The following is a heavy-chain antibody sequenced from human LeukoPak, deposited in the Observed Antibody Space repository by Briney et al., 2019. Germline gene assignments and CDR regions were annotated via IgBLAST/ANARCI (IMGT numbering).Heavy chain of an antibody. V-gene: IGHV1-18*01. CDR2: ISAYNGNT. CDR3: ARDFDHFYMDV. Sequence: ASVKVSCKASGDTLTSFGISWVRQAPGQGLEWMGWISAYNGNTNYAQKLQGRVTMTTDTSTSTAYMELRSLRSDDTAVYYCARDFDHFYMDVWGKGTTVTVSS. J-gene: IGHJ6*03. CDR1: GDTLTSFG.